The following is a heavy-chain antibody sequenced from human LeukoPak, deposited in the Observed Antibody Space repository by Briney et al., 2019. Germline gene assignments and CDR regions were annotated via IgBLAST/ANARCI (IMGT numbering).Heavy chain of an antibody. V-gene: IGHV3-21*01. D-gene: IGHD6-13*01. CDR3: ARAVLGSSSWYYYYYMDV. CDR1: GFTFSSYS. Sequence: PGGSLRLSCAASGFTFSSYSMNWVRQAPGKGLEWVSSISSSSSYIYYADSVKGRFTISRDNAKNSLYLQMNSLRAEDTAVYYCARAVLGSSSWYYYYYMDVWGKGTTVTVSS. CDR2: ISSSSSYI. J-gene: IGHJ6*03.